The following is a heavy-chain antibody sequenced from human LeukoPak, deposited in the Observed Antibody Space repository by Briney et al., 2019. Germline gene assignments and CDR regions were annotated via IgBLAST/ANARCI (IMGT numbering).Heavy chain of an antibody. CDR3: ARSGILGRRNWFDP. Sequence: SETLSLTCTVSGGSISSGGYYWSWLRQPAGKGLEWIGRIYTSGSTNYNPSLKSRVTISVDTSKNQFSLKLSSVTAADTAVYYCARSGILGRRNWFDPWGQGTLVTVSS. J-gene: IGHJ5*02. CDR2: IYTSGST. D-gene: IGHD2-8*02. V-gene: IGHV4-61*02. CDR1: GGSISSGGYY.